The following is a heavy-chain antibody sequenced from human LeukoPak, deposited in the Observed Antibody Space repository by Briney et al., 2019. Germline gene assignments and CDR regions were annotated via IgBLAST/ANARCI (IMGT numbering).Heavy chain of an antibody. Sequence: GGSLRLSCAASGFTFDDYAMHWVGQAPGKGLEWVSLISWDGGSTYYADSVKGRFTISRDNSKNSLYLQMNSLRAEDTALYYCAAGYHSSSCPRDWGQGTLVTVSS. V-gene: IGHV3-43D*03. D-gene: IGHD6-13*01. CDR2: ISWDGGST. CDR1: GFTFDDYA. CDR3: AAGYHSSSCPRD. J-gene: IGHJ4*02.